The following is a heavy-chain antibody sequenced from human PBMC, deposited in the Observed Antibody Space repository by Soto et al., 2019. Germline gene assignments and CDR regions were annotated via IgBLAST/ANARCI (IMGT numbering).Heavy chain of an antibody. D-gene: IGHD3-3*01. CDR3: ARDPPGTILAEPQWHY. Sequence: SAKVTCNASGYTFTSYGITWVRQALGQGLEWMGWIRAYNGNTNYAQKLQGRVTMTTDTSTSTAYMELRSLRSDDTAVYYCARDPPGTILAEPQWHYWGQGTLVTV. J-gene: IGHJ4*02. CDR1: GYTFTSYG. V-gene: IGHV1-18*01. CDR2: IRAYNGNT.